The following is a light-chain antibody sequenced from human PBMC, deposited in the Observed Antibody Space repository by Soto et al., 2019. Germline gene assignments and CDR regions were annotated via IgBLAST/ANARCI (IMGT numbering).Light chain of an antibody. Sequence: EIGLTQSPGTLSLSPGERATLSCRASQSISSTYLAWYRQKPGQAPRLLIYGGSTRAAGIPDRFSCSGAGTDCTRTISRLEPEDFEVYYCQQYGDSPTTFGQGTKVDNK. CDR2: GGS. CDR1: QSISSTY. V-gene: IGKV3-20*01. CDR3: QQYGDSPTT. J-gene: IGKJ1*01.